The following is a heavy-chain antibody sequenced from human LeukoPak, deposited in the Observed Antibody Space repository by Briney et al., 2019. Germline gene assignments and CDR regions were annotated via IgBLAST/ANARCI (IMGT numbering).Heavy chain of an antibody. J-gene: IGHJ6*02. CDR2: ISYDGSNK. D-gene: IGHD1-26*01. CDR3: AKDRGGSYWYYYYGMDV. V-gene: IGHV3-30*18. Sequence: GGSLRLSCAASGFTFSSHGMHWVRQAPGKGLEWVAVISYDGSNKYYADSVKGRFTISRDNSKNTLYLQMNSLRAEDTAVYYCAKDRGGSYWYYYYGMDVWGQGTTVTVSS. CDR1: GFTFSSHG.